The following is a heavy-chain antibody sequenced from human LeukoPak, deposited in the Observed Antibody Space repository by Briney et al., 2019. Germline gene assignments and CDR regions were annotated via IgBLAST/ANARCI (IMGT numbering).Heavy chain of an antibody. Sequence: ASVKVSCKASGDTFSSYDINWVRQATGQGLEWMGWMNPNSGNTGYVQKFQGRVTMTRNTSISTAYMELSSLRSEDTAVYYCARSAAVVAATNYYYYGMDVWGQGTTVTVSS. J-gene: IGHJ6*02. CDR2: MNPNSGNT. CDR3: ARSAAVVAATNYYYYGMDV. CDR1: GDTFSSYD. D-gene: IGHD2-15*01. V-gene: IGHV1-8*01.